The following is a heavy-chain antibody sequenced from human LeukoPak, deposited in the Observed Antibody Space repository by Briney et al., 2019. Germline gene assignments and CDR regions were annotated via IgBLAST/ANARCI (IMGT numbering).Heavy chain of an antibody. D-gene: IGHD3-22*01. Sequence: PGGSLRLSCAASGFTFSSYGVHWVRPAPGKGLEWVAVISYDGSSAHYGDSVKGRFTISRDNSKNTLYLQMNSLRAEDTAVYYCAKEVYHDSSAYSDYWGQGTLVTVSS. J-gene: IGHJ4*02. CDR1: GFTFSSYG. CDR2: ISYDGSSA. V-gene: IGHV3-30*18. CDR3: AKEVYHDSSAYSDY.